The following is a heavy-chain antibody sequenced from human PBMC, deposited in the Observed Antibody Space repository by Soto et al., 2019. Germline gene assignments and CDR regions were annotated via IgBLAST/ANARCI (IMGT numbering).Heavy chain of an antibody. Sequence: SETLSLTCAVYGGSFSGYYWSWIRQPPGKGLEWIVEINHSGSTNYNPSLKSRVTISVDTSKNQFSLKLSSVTAADTAAYYCARERKGFGELYGGYMDVWGKGTTVTVSS. J-gene: IGHJ6*03. D-gene: IGHD3-10*01. V-gene: IGHV4-34*01. CDR2: INHSGST. CDR1: GGSFSGYY. CDR3: ARERKGFGELYGGYMDV.